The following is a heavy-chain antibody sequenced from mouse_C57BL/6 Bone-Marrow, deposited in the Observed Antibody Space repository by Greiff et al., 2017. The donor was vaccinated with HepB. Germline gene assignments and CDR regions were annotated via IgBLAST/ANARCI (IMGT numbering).Heavy chain of an antibody. CDR2: INPNNGGT. CDR1: GYTFTDYY. D-gene: IGHD2-1*01. J-gene: IGHJ4*01. Sequence: EVQRVDSGPELVKPGASVKISCKASGYTFTDYYMNWVKQSHGKSLEWIGDINPNNGGTSYNQKFKGKATLTVDKSSSTAYMELRSLTSEDSAVYYCAREDGNYYYAMDYWGQGTSVTVSS. CDR3: AREDGNYYYAMDY. V-gene: IGHV1-26*01.